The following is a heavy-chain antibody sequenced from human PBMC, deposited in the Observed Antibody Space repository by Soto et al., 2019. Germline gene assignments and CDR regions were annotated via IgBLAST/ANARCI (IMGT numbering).Heavy chain of an antibody. J-gene: IGHJ6*03. CDR2: INAGNGNT. Sequence: ASVKVSCKASGYTFTSYAMHWVRQAPGQRLEWMGWINAGNGNTKYSQKFQGRVTITRDTSASTAYMELSSLRSEDTAVYYCATHTRYCTNGVCRGNYYYMDVWGKGTTVTVPS. V-gene: IGHV1-3*01. CDR3: ATHTRYCTNGVCRGNYYYMDV. CDR1: GYTFTSYA. D-gene: IGHD2-8*01.